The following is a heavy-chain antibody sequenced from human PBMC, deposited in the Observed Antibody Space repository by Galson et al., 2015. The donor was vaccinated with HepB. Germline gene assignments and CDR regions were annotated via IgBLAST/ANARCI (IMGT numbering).Heavy chain of an antibody. Sequence: SVKVSCKASGYSFTSFGISWVRQAPGQGLEWMGWISAYNGNSNYAQKVQGRVTMTTDTSTSTAYMELRSLRSEDTAVYYCAREGFRDYGPPPPRPNGDNWFDPWGQGTLVTVSS. CDR2: ISAYNGNS. J-gene: IGHJ5*02. CDR3: AREGFRDYGPPPPRPNGDNWFDP. V-gene: IGHV1-18*01. CDR1: GYSFTSFG. D-gene: IGHD4-17*01.